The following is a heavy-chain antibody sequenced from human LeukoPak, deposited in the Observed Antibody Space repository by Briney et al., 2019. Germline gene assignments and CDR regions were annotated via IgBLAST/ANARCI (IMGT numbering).Heavy chain of an antibody. CDR2: ISGSGGST. D-gene: IGHD5-18*01. Sequence: GGSLRLSCVASGFTFRSYAMTWGRQAPGKGREWGSGISGSGGSTYYADSVRGRFTISRDNSTNPLYLQMNSLRAEDTAVYYCFGYPEYFQHWGQGTLLAVSS. V-gene: IGHV3-23*01. J-gene: IGHJ1*01. CDR1: GFTFRSYA. CDR3: FGYPEYFQH.